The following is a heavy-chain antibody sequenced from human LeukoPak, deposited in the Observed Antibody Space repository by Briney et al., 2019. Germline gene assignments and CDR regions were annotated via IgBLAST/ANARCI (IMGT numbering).Heavy chain of an antibody. CDR3: ARDRSKVWFGELLYPLDY. J-gene: IGHJ4*02. Sequence: PXGSLRLSCAASGFTFSSYSMNWVRQAPGKGLEWVSSISSSSSYIYYADSVKGRFTISRDNAKNSLYLQMNSLRAEDTAVYYCARDRSKVWFGELLYPLDYWGQGTLVTVSS. CDR1: GFTFSSYS. V-gene: IGHV3-21*01. CDR2: ISSSSSYI. D-gene: IGHD3-10*01.